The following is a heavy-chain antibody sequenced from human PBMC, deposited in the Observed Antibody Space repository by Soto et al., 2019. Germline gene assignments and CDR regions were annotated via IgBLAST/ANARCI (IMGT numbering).Heavy chain of an antibody. J-gene: IGHJ5*02. CDR3: ARESDFWSGYYNWFDP. V-gene: IGHV3-7*01. Sequence: GGSLRLSCAASGFNFSSYWMSWVRQATGKGLEWVANIKQDGSEKYYVDSVKGRFTISRDNAKNSLYLQMNSLRAEDTAVYYCARESDFWSGYYNWFDPWGQGTLVTVSS. D-gene: IGHD3-3*01. CDR1: GFNFSSYW. CDR2: IKQDGSEK.